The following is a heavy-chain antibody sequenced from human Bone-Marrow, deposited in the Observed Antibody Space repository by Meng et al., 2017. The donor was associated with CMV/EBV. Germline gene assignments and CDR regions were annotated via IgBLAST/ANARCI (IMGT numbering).Heavy chain of an antibody. D-gene: IGHD3-3*01. CDR1: GGSISSYY. CDR3: ARERTDFWSGYSQRYFDY. CDR2: IYYSGST. V-gene: IGHV4-59*01. Sequence: GSLRLSCTVSGGSISSYYWSWIRQPPGKGLEWIGYIYYSGSTNYNPSLKSRVTISIDTSKNQFSLKLSSVTAADTAVYYCARERTDFWSGYSQRYFDYWGQGTLVTVSS. J-gene: IGHJ4*02.